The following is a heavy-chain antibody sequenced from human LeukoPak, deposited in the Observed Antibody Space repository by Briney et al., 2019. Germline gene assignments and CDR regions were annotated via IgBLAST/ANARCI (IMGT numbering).Heavy chain of an antibody. J-gene: IGHJ6*03. CDR2: ISSSSSTI. V-gene: IGHV3-48*01. Sequence: PGGSLRLSCAVSGFTFSSYSMNWVRQAPGKGLEWVSSISSSSSTIYYAASVKGRFTISRDNAKNSLYLQMNSLRAEDTAVYYCARVPEGTIFRVLISPYYYYYMDVWGKGTTVTVSS. D-gene: IGHD3-3*01. CDR1: GFTFSSYS. CDR3: ARVPEGTIFRVLISPYYYYYMDV.